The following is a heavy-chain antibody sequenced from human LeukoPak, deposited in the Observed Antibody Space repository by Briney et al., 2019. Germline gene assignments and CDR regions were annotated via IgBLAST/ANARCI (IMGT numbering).Heavy chain of an antibody. V-gene: IGHV4-61*02. Sequence: PSETLSLTRTVSGGSISSGSYYWSWIRQPAWKGLEWIGRIYTSGSTNYNPSLKSRVTISVDTSKNQFSLKLSSVTAADTAVYYCAREVSGYSSGWMIVAFDIWGQGTMVTVSS. CDR1: GGSISSGSYY. CDR2: IYTSGST. J-gene: IGHJ3*02. CDR3: AREVSGYSSGWMIVAFDI. D-gene: IGHD6-19*01.